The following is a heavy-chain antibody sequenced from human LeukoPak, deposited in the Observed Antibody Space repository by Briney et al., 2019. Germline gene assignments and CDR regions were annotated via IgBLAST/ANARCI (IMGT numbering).Heavy chain of an antibody. J-gene: IGHJ5*02. D-gene: IGHD2-15*01. V-gene: IGHV3-33*01. CDR2: IWYDGSNE. Sequence: GRSLRLSCAASGFTFSSYGMHWVRQAPGKGLEWVAVIWYDGSNEYYADSVKGRFTISRDNSKNTLYLQMNSLRAEDTAVYYCARDPRRGSAATRPDWFDPWGQGTLVTVSS. CDR1: GFTFSSYG. CDR3: ARDPRRGSAATRPDWFDP.